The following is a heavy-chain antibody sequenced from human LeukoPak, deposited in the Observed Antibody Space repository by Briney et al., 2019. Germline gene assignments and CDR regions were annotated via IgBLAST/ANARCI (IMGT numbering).Heavy chain of an antibody. D-gene: IGHD6-6*01. CDR1: GYTFTSYY. CDR2: MNPNSGNT. J-gene: IGHJ4*02. V-gene: IGHV1-8*02. CDR3: ARGSYYFDY. Sequence: ASVKVSCKTSGYTFTSYYIHWVRQAPGQGLEWMGWMNPNSGNTGYAQKFQGRVTMTRNTSISTAYMELSSLRSEDTAVYYCARGSYYFDYWGQGTLVTVSS.